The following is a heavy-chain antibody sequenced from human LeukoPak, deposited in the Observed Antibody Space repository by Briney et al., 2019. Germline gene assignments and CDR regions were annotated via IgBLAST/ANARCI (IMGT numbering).Heavy chain of an antibody. CDR2: ISSSGSTI. CDR3: ARDLTFNSGWNY. CDR1: GFTFSSYE. Sequence: PGGSLRLSCAASGFTFSSYEMNWVRQAPGKGLEWVSYISSSGSTIYYADSVKGRFTISRDNAKNSLYLQMNSLRAEDTAVYYCARDLTFNSGWNYWGQGTLVTVSS. D-gene: IGHD6-19*01. J-gene: IGHJ4*02. V-gene: IGHV3-48*03.